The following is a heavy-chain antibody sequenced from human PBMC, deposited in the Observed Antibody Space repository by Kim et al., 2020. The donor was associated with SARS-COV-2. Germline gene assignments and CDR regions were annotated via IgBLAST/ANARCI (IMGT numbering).Heavy chain of an antibody. J-gene: IGHJ6*02. Sequence: ASVKVSCKASGYTFTSYYMHWVRQAPGQGLEWMGIINPSGGSTSYAQKFQGRVTMTRDTSTSTVYMELCSLRSEDTAVYYCARVQFGGSYYYYGMDVWGQGTTVTVSS. CDR1: GYTFTSYY. CDR2: INPSGGST. V-gene: IGHV1-46*01. CDR3: ARVQFGGSYYYYGMDV. D-gene: IGHD1-26*01.